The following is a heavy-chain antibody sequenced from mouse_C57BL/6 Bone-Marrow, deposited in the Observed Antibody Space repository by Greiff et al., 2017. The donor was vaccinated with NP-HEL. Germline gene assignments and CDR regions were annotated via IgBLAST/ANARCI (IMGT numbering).Heavy chain of an antibody. J-gene: IGHJ4*01. V-gene: IGHV4-1*01. D-gene: IGHD1-1*01. CDR1: GIDFSRYW. Sequence: DVKLQESGGGLVQPGGSLKLSCAASGIDFSRYWMSWVRRAPGKGLEWIGEINPDSSTINYAPSLKDKFIISRDNAKNTLYLQMSKVRSEDTALYYCARGGPYYGSLYYYAMDYWGQGTSVTVSS. CDR3: ARGGPYYGSLYYYAMDY. CDR2: INPDSSTI.